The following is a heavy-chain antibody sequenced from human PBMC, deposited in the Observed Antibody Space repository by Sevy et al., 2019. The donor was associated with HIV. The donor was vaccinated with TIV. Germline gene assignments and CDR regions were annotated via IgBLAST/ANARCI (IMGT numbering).Heavy chain of an antibody. CDR1: GGSFSGYF. Sequence: GSLRLSCAVYGGSFSGYFWTWIRQPPGKGLEWIGAINHSGSSKYNPSLKSRVTISVDTSKNQFSLTLKSVTAADTALYYCARETGTSNRYGLDVWGQGTTVTVSS. J-gene: IGHJ6*02. CDR3: ARETGTSNRYGLDV. D-gene: IGHD1-7*01. CDR2: INHSGSS. V-gene: IGHV4-34*01.